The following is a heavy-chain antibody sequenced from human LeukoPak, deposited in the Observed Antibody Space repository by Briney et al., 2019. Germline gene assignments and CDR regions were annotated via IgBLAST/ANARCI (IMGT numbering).Heavy chain of an antibody. CDR1: GFTFSSYA. J-gene: IGHJ4*02. D-gene: IGHD5-24*01. CDR2: ISGSGGST. Sequence: PGGSLRLSCAASGFTFSSYAMSWVRQAPGKGLEWVSAISGSGGSTYYADSVKGRFTISRDNSKNTLYLQINSLRAEDTAVYYCAKDRDGYNEFDYWGQGTLVTVSS. V-gene: IGHV3-23*01. CDR3: AKDRDGYNEFDY.